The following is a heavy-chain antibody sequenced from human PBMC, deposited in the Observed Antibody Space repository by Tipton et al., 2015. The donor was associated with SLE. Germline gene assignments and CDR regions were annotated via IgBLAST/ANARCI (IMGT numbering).Heavy chain of an antibody. CDR2: IHHSGST. J-gene: IGHJ3*02. CDR3: ARRCIVVVIAIYDAFDI. V-gene: IGHV4-34*01. Sequence: LRLSCAVYGGSFSGYYWSWIRQPPGKGLEWIGEIHHSGSTNYNPSLKSRVTISVDTSKNQFSLKLSSVTAADTAVYYCARRCIVVVIAIYDAFDIWGQGTMVTVSS. CDR1: GGSFSGYY. D-gene: IGHD2-21*01.